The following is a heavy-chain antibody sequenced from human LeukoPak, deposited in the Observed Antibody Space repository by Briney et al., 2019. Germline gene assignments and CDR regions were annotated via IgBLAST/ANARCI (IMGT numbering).Heavy chain of an antibody. D-gene: IGHD2/OR15-2a*01. J-gene: IGHJ4*02. CDR2: IFSGGNT. V-gene: IGHV3-53*01. CDR1: GLTVSSSY. Sequence: PGGSLRLSCAASGLTVSSSYMSWVRQAPGKGLEWVSVIFSGGNTYYADSVKGRFTISRDNSKNTLFLQMLSLRAEDTAMYYCARFSQGFDYWGQGSLVTVSS. CDR3: ARFSQGFDY.